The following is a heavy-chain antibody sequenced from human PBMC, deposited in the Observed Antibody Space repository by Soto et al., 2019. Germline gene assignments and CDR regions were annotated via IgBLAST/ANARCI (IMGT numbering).Heavy chain of an antibody. CDR2: IYYSGST. J-gene: IGHJ6*02. V-gene: IGHV4-31*03. CDR3: ARGGLGYCSGGSCYSAELSRYYYGMDV. Sequence: PSETLSLTCTVSGGSISSGGYYWSLIRQHPGKGLEWIGYIYYSGSTYYNPSLKSRVTISVDTSKNQFSLKLSSVTAADTAVYYCARGGLGYCSGGSCYSAELSRYYYGMDVWGQGTTVTVSS. CDR1: GGSISSGGYY. D-gene: IGHD2-15*01.